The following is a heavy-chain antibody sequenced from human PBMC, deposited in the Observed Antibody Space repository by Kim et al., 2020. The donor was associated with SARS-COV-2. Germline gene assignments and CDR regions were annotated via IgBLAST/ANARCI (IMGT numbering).Heavy chain of an antibody. CDR1: GGSFSGYY. J-gene: IGHJ6*01. D-gene: IGHD2-2*01. CDR2: INHSGIT. Sequence: SETLSHTCGVYGGSFSGYYWSWIRQSPGKGLEWIGEINHSGITNYNPSLKSRVTISVDTSKNQFSLKLSSVTAADTAVYYCASPPYCSSISCYPGMDVWG. V-gene: IGHV4-34*01. CDR3: ASPPYCSSISCYPGMDV.